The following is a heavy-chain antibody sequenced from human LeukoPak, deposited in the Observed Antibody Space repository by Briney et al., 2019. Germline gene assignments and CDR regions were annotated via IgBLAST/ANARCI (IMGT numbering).Heavy chain of an antibody. J-gene: IGHJ4*02. D-gene: IGHD4-23*01. CDR2: ISSSGSTT. Sequence: GGSLRLSCAASGFTFSSYEMNWVRQAPGKGLEWVSHISSSGSTTYYADSVKGRFTISRDNAKNSLYLQMNSLRAEDTAVYYCARDYGGYFDYWGQGTLVTVSS. CDR1: GFTFSSYE. V-gene: IGHV3-48*03. CDR3: ARDYGGYFDY.